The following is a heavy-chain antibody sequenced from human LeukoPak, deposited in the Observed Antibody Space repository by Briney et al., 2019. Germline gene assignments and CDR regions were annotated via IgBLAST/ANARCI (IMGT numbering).Heavy chain of an antibody. CDR2: IIPIFGTA. V-gene: IGHV1-69*05. CDR3: AREGTSAEYFQH. D-gene: IGHD1-1*01. Sequence: ASVKVSCKASGGTFSSYAISWVRQAPGQGLVWMGGIIPIFGTANYAQKFQGRVTITTDESTSTAYMELSSLRSEDTAVYYCAREGTSAEYFQHWGQGTLVTVSS. CDR1: GGTFSSYA. J-gene: IGHJ1*01.